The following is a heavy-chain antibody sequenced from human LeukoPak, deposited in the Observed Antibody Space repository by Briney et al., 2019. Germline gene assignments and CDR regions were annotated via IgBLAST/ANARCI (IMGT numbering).Heavy chain of an antibody. CDR1: GESFTTFY. CDR3: ARVTTYSGSSNWFDP. J-gene: IGHJ5*02. D-gene: IGHD1-26*01. V-gene: IGHV4-34*01. Sequence: SETLSLTCAVYGESFTTFYWGWIRQTPGKGLEWIGEINHTGSTNYNPSLKSRVTISIDTSRNQFSLKLSSVTAADTAVYYCARVTTYSGSSNWFDPWGQGTLVTVSS. CDR2: INHTGST.